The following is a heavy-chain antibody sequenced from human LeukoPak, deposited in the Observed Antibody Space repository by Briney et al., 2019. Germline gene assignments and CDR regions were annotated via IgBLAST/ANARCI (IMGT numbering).Heavy chain of an antibody. V-gene: IGHV3-23*01. CDR3: AKGDYYGSSAFEY. CDR2: ISGGGGGT. J-gene: IGHJ4*02. D-gene: IGHD3-10*01. Sequence: PGGSLRLSCAASGFTFSNYAMSWVRQAPGKGLEWVSAISGGGGGTYYADSVKGRFTISRDNSKNTLFPQMNGLRAEDTAVYYCAKGDYYGSSAFEYWGQGTLVTVSS. CDR1: GFTFSNYA.